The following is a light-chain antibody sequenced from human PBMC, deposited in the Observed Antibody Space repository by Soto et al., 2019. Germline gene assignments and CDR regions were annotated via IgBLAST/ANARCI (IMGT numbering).Light chain of an antibody. CDR2: SND. Sequence: QSVLTQSPSASGTPGQTMTISCSGSSSNIGSNAVYWYQQVPGSAPRLLMHSNDQRPSGVPDRFSGSRSGTSASLAVSGLRSEDEADYYCAAWDDSLGGDVFGPGTKLTVL. CDR1: SSNIGSNA. CDR3: AAWDDSLGGDV. J-gene: IGLJ1*01. V-gene: IGLV1-47*02.